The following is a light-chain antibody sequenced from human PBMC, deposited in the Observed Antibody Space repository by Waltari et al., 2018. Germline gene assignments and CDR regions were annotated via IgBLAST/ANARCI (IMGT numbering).Light chain of an antibody. Sequence: DIQMTQSPSSVSASVGDRVTITCRASQGIGTWLAWYQQKPGKAPKVLIYGASTLLTGVPSRFSGSGSGTAFTLTIPGLQPEDFATYFCQQGNSFPPTFGQGTRVEV. CDR3: QQGNSFPPT. CDR1: QGIGTW. CDR2: GAS. J-gene: IGKJ1*01. V-gene: IGKV1-12*01.